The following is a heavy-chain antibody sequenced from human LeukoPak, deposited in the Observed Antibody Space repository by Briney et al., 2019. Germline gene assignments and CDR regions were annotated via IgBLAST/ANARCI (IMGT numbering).Heavy chain of an antibody. CDR3: ARGRTEMDH. CDR2: ISGSSGSI. J-gene: IGHJ4*02. Sequence: GGSLRLSCAASGFTLSSYNMNWVRQAPGKGLEWLSDISGSSGSIYYADSVKGRFTISRDNAKNSLYLQMNSLRAEDTAVYYCARGRTEMDHWGQGTLVTVSS. V-gene: IGHV3-48*01. CDR1: GFTLSSYN. D-gene: IGHD1-1*01.